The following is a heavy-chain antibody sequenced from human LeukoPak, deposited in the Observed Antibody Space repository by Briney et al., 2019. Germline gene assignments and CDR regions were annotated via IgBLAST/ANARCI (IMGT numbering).Heavy chain of an antibody. J-gene: IGHJ4*02. CDR1: GYTFTSYY. CDR3: ARSREGYYYGSGVLDY. V-gene: IGHV1-46*01. D-gene: IGHD3-10*01. Sequence: ASVKVSCKASGYTFTSYYMHWVRQAPGQGLEWMGIINPRGGSASYAQRFQGRVTMTRDTSTSTLYMALSRLRSEDTAVYYCARSREGYYYGSGVLDYWGLGTLVTVSS. CDR2: INPRGGSA.